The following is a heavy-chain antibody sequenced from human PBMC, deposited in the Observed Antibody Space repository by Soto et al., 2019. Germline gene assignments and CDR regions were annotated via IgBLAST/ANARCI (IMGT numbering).Heavy chain of an antibody. Sequence: PGGSLRLSCAASGFTFSSHWMSWVRQAPGKVMEWVANIKQDGSEKYYVDSVKGRFTISRDNAKNSLYLQMNSLRAEDTAVYYCARVMTAIDNNGFDPWGQGTLVTVSS. CDR3: ARVMTAIDNNGFDP. V-gene: IGHV3-7*01. CDR2: IKQDGSEK. CDR1: GFTFSSHW. J-gene: IGHJ5*02. D-gene: IGHD2-21*02.